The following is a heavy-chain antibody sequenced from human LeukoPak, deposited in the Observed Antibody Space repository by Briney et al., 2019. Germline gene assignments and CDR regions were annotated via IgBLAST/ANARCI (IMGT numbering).Heavy chain of an antibody. D-gene: IGHD3-3*01. CDR1: GFTFSSYG. Sequence: GGSLRLSCAVSGFTFSSYGMHWVRQAPGKGLEWVAIISYDGSSKYYADSVKGRFTISRDNSKNTLYLQMNSLRAEDTAVYYCAKFSGKTPYYDFWSGPDDYWGQGTLVTVSS. V-gene: IGHV3-30*18. CDR2: ISYDGSSK. J-gene: IGHJ4*02. CDR3: AKFSGKTPYYDFWSGPDDY.